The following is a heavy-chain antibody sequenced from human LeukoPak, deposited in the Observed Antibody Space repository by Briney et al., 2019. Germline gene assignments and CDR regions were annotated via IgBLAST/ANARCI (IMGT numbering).Heavy chain of an antibody. CDR3: ASRRRGYYYDSSGYSASLDY. J-gene: IGHJ4*02. V-gene: IGHV4-34*01. CDR2: INHSGST. Sequence: KSSETLSLTCAVYGGSFSGYYWSWIRQPPGKGLEWIGEINHSGSTNYNPSLKSRVTISVDTSKNQFSPTLSSVTAADTAVYYCASRRRGYYYDSSGYSASLDYWGQGTLVTVSS. CDR1: GGSFSGYY. D-gene: IGHD3-22*01.